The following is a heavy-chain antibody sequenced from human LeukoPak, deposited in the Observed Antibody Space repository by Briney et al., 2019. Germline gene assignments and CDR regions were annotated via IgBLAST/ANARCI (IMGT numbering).Heavy chain of an antibody. D-gene: IGHD3-22*01. CDR1: GFTFSSYA. CDR3: AKGSYYDSSGSFYFDF. Sequence: GGSLRLSCSVSGFTFSSYAMHWVRQAPGKGLEYVSGISSNGGSTYYADSVKGRFTISRDNSKNTLYVQVNSLGTEDTAASYCAKGSYYDSSGSFYFDFWGQGTLVTVSS. V-gene: IGHV3-64*04. J-gene: IGHJ4*02. CDR2: ISSNGGST.